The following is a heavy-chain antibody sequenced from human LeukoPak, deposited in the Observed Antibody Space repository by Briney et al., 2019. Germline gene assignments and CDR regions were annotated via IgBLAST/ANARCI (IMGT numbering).Heavy chain of an antibody. Sequence: GGSLRLSCAASGFTFSSYAMSWVRQAPGKGLDYVASISGSGGSAFYADSVKGRFTISRDNSLNTLHLQMESLRAEDTAVYFCAKDREWSIAVAPPGTWGQGTLVTVSS. CDR2: ISGSGGSA. CDR1: GFTFSSYA. CDR3: AKDREWSIAVAPPGT. J-gene: IGHJ4*02. D-gene: IGHD6-19*01. V-gene: IGHV3-23*01.